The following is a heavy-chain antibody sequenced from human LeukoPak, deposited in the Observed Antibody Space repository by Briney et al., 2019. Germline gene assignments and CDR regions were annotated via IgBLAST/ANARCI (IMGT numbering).Heavy chain of an antibody. D-gene: IGHD3-22*01. V-gene: IGHV1-2*02. J-gene: IGHJ1*01. CDR2: INPNSGGT. Sequence: GASVKVSCKASGYTFTSYGISWVRQAPGQGLEWMGWINPNSGGTNYAQKFQGRVTMTRDTSISTAYMELSRLRSDDTAVYYCARARGIRNYYDSSGYPEYFQHWGQGTLVTVSS. CDR1: GYTFTSYG. CDR3: ARARGIRNYYDSSGYPEYFQH.